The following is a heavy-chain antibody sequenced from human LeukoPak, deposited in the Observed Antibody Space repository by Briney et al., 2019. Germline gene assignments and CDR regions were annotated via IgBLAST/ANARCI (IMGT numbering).Heavy chain of an antibody. Sequence: SVKVSCKASGGTFSSYAINWVRQAPGQGLEWMGRIILMFDIANYAQKFQGRVTITADKSTSTAYMELSSLRSEDTAVYYCASPKSIEDTGMDVWGQGTMVTVSS. CDR2: IILMFDIA. V-gene: IGHV1-69*04. D-gene: IGHD3-22*01. J-gene: IGHJ6*02. CDR3: ASPKSIEDTGMDV. CDR1: GGTFSSYA.